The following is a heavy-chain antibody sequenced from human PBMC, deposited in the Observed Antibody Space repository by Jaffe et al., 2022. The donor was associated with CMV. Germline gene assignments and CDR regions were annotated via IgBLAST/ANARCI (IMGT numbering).Heavy chain of an antibody. Sequence: QLLESGGGMAQPGGSLRLSCAASGFTFTNHAMSWVRQAPGKGLEWVSVISGSGGSRKYADSVKGRFTISRDNSKNTVYLQMDSLRAEDTAVYSCAKEPPTLITLRYGLDVWGQGTTVTVSS. D-gene: IGHD1-20*01. CDR1: GFTFTNHA. CDR3: AKEPPTLITLRYGLDV. CDR2: ISGSGGSR. J-gene: IGHJ6*02. V-gene: IGHV3-23*01.